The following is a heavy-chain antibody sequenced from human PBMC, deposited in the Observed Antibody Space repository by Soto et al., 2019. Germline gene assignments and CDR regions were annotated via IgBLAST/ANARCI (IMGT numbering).Heavy chain of an antibody. Sequence: WGSLRLSCTASGFTFITHWIHFFRQSPFKGLVWVSRINSGGSTTNYADSVKGRFTISRDNAKNTLYLQMNSLRAEDTAVYFCARSHYFDSGTYACDVWGQGTLVTVSS. CDR2: INSGGSTT. J-gene: IGHJ3*01. D-gene: IGHD3-10*01. CDR3: ARSHYFDSGTYACDV. V-gene: IGHV3-74*01. CDR1: GFTFITHW.